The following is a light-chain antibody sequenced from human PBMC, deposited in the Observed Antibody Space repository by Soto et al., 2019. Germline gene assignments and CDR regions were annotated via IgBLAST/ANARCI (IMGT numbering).Light chain of an antibody. Sequence: EIVLTQSPATLSLSPGERASLSCRACRIVSSYLAWYQQKPGQAPRLLIYDASNRASGIPARFSGSGSGTDFTLTISSLEPEDFAVYYCQQRSDWPPTFGGGTKV. J-gene: IGKJ4*01. CDR1: RIVSSY. V-gene: IGKV3-11*01. CDR2: DAS. CDR3: QQRSDWPPT.